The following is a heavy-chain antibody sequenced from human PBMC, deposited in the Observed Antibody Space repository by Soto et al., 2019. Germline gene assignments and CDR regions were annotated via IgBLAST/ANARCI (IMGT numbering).Heavy chain of an antibody. J-gene: IGHJ4*02. V-gene: IGHV3-7*05. D-gene: IGHD3-10*01. CDR3: ARAGSENDY. Sequence: EVQRVESGGGLVQPGGSLRLSCAASGFTFSNYWRSWVRQAPGKGLEWVANIKQDGSERNYVDSVKGRFTISRVNAKNSLYVQLNSLRAEDTAVYYCARAGSENDYWGQGTLVTVSS. CDR2: IKQDGSER. CDR1: GFTFSNYW.